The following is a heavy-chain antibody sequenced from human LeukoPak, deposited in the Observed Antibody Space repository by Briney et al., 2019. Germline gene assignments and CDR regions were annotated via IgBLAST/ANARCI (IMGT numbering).Heavy chain of an antibody. V-gene: IGHV4-38-2*02. J-gene: IGHJ1*01. CDR2: IHHSGST. D-gene: IGHD6-19*01. Sequence: SETLSLTCPVSGHSISSGYYWGWIRQPPGKGLEWIGSIHHSGSTYYNPSLKSRVTMSVDTSKNQFSLKLSSVTAADTAMYYCARDSSSGYYPGLYFQHWGQGTLVTVSS. CDR3: ARDSSSGYYPGLYFQH. CDR1: GHSISSGYY.